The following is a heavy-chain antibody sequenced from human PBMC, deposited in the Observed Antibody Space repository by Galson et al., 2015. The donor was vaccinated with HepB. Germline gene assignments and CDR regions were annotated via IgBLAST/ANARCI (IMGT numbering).Heavy chain of an antibody. Sequence: ETLSLTCAVYGGSFSGYYWSWIRQPPGKGLEWIGEINHSGSTNYNPSLKSRVTISVDTSKNQFSLKLSSVTAADTAVYYCARLTSWEPPAYFDYWGQGTLVTVSS. V-gene: IGHV4-34*01. CDR1: GGSFSGYY. CDR3: ARLTSWEPPAYFDY. J-gene: IGHJ4*02. D-gene: IGHD1-26*01. CDR2: INHSGST.